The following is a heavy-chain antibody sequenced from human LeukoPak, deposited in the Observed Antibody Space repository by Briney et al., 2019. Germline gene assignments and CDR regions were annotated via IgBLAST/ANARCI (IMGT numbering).Heavy chain of an antibody. CDR3: ARSGYYGSGSYVDY. CDR2: IYYSGST. V-gene: IGHV4-61*08. CDR1: GGSISSGGYS. D-gene: IGHD3-10*01. J-gene: IGHJ4*02. Sequence: SETLSLTCAVSGGSISSGGYSWSWIRQPPGKGLEWIGYIYYSGSTNYNPSLKSRVTISVDTSKNQFSLKLSSVTAADTAVYYCARSGYYGSGSYVDYWGQGTLVTVSS.